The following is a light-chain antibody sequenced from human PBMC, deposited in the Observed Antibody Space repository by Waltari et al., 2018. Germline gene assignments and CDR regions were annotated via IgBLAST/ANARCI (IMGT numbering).Light chain of an antibody. V-gene: IGKV3-15*01. CDR2: DAS. CDR1: HSVKTN. J-gene: IGKJ1*01. CDR3: QQYNNWPTWT. Sequence: PATLSVSPGERATLSCRASHSVKTNLAWYQQKPGQAPRLVIFDASTRATGIPARFSGSGSGTEFTLTISSLQPEDSAVYYCQQYNNWPTWTFGQGAKVEIK.